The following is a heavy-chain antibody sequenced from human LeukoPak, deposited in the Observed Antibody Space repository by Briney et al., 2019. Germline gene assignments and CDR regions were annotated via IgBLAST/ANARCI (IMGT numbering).Heavy chain of an antibody. V-gene: IGHV4-59*08. CDR2: IYYSGST. Sequence: SETLSLTCTVSGGSISSYYWSWIRQPPGKGLEWIGYIYYSGSTNYNPSLKSRVTISVDTSKNQFSLKLSSVTAADTAVYYCARSEGIAATLAPDAFDIWGQGTMVTVSS. CDR3: ARSEGIAATLAPDAFDI. CDR1: GGSISSYY. J-gene: IGHJ3*02. D-gene: IGHD2-15*01.